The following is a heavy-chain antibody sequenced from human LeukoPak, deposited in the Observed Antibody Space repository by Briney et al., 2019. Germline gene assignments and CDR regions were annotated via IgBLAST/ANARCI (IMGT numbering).Heavy chain of an antibody. CDR3: ARDYYDILTGSEALDY. CDR1: GYIFTNYY. J-gene: IGHJ4*02. CDR2: INLSGGTT. D-gene: IGHD3-9*01. V-gene: IGHV1-46*01. Sequence: GASVKVSCKASGYIFTNYYIHWVRQAPGQGLEWMGIINLSGGTTIYAQNFQGRVTMTTDTSTSTAYMELRSLRSDDTAVYYCARDYYDILTGSEALDYWGQGTLVTVSS.